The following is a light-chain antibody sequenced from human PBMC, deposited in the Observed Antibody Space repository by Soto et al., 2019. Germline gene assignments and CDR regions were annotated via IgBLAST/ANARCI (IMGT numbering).Light chain of an antibody. V-gene: IGKV3-15*01. J-gene: IGKJ1*01. Sequence: EIVMTQSPATLSVSPGERATLSCRVSQSVRSSLAWYQQTPGQAPRLLIYGASTRATGIPARFSGSGSGTEFTLTINSLQSEDFAVYYCQQYNSWWTFGQGTKVDIK. CDR2: GAS. CDR3: QQYNSWWT. CDR1: QSVRSS.